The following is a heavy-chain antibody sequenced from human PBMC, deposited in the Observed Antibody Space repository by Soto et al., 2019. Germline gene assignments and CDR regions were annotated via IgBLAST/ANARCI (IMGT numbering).Heavy chain of an antibody. CDR1: GFTFSDYY. J-gene: IGHJ5*02. V-gene: IGHV3-11*01. CDR2: ISSSGSTI. D-gene: IGHD6-6*01. Sequence: VQLVESGGGLVKRGGSLRLSCTASGFTFSDYYMSWIRQAPGKGLEWVSYISSSGSTIYYADSVKGRFTISRDNAKSSLYLQMNRLRAEDTAVYYCAGGGGGIAARHNWFDPWGQGTLVTVSS. CDR3: AGGGGGIAARHNWFDP.